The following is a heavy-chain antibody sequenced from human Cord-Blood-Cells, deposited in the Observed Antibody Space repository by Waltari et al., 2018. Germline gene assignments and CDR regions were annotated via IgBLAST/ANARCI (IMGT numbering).Heavy chain of an antibody. V-gene: IGHV4-38-2*02. CDR3: ARDLRVRFLEWLFDY. CDR1: GYSISSGYY. J-gene: IGHJ4*02. CDR2: IYHSGRT. D-gene: IGHD3-3*01. Sequence: QVQLQESGPGLVKPSETLSLTCTVSGYSISSGYYWGWIRQPPGKGLEWIGSIYHSGRTYYNPSLKSRVTRSVDTSKNQFSLKLGSVTAADTAVYYCARDLRVRFLEWLFDYWGQGTLVTVSS.